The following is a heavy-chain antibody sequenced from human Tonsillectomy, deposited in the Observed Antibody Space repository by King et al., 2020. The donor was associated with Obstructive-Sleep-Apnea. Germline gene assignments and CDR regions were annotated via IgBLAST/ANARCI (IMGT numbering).Heavy chain of an antibody. J-gene: IGHJ4*02. V-gene: IGHV1-46*01. CDR3: ARDSGFAPFDF. CDR1: GYILTRYD. Sequence: VQLVESGAEVKKPGASVKISCKASGYILTRYDMHWVRQVPGQGLGWMGVLNPGGGATTLAQGFQGRVPMTTDTSTSTVYMELRRLRSEDTAVYFCARDSGFAPFDFWGRGTLVAVSS. D-gene: IGHD5-12*01. CDR2: LNPGGGAT.